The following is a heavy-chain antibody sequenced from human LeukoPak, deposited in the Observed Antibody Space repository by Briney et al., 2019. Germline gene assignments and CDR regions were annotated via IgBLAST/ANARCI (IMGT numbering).Heavy chain of an antibody. Sequence: GASVKVSCKASGYTFTSYDINWVRQATGQGLEWMRWMNPNSGNTGFAQKFQGRVTMTRDTSISTAYMELSSLRSEDTAMYYCAMYHYDSSGPYVGAFDIWGQGTMVTVSS. CDR1: GYTFTSYD. CDR2: MNPNSGNT. D-gene: IGHD3-22*01. V-gene: IGHV1-8*01. J-gene: IGHJ3*02. CDR3: AMYHYDSSGPYVGAFDI.